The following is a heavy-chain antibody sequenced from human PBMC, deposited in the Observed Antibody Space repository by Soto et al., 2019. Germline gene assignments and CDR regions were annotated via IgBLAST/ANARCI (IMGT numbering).Heavy chain of an antibody. D-gene: IGHD6-13*01. J-gene: IGHJ3*02. V-gene: IGHV5-51*01. CDR2: IYPGYSDT. CDR1: GYSFSNYW. Sequence: GESLKISCKGSGYSFSNYWIGWVRQMPGKGLEWMGIIYPGYSDTRYSPSFQGQVTISADKSISTAYLHWSNLKASDSAMYYCARGTAAAGDAFDIWGQGTMVTVSS. CDR3: ARGTAAAGDAFDI.